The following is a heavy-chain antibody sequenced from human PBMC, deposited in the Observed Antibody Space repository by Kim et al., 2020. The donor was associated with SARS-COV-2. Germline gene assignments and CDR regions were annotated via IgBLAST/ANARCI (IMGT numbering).Heavy chain of an antibody. V-gene: IGHV4-31*03. CDR3: ARGDTIFGVVINAFDI. D-gene: IGHD3-3*01. CDR1: GGSISSGGYY. Sequence: SETLSLTCTVSGGSISSGGYYWSWIRQHPGKGLEWIWYIYYSGSTYYNPSLKSRVIISVDTSKNQFSLKLSSVTAADTAGYYCARGDTIFGVVINAFDI. J-gene: IGHJ3*02. CDR2: IYYSGST.